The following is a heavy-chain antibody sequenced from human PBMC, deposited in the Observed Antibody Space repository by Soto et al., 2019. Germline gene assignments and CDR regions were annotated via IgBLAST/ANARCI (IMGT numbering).Heavy chain of an antibody. D-gene: IGHD6-13*01. CDR2: VSGSGGST. V-gene: IGHV3-23*01. CDR3: ARDWRLRSSWPLNWFDP. Sequence: GGSLRLSCAASGFTFSSYAMSWVRQAPGKGLEWISAVSGSGGSTYYADSVKGRFTISRDNAKNSLYLQMNSLRAEDTAVYYCARDWRLRSSWPLNWFDPWGQGTLVTVSS. J-gene: IGHJ5*02. CDR1: GFTFSSYA.